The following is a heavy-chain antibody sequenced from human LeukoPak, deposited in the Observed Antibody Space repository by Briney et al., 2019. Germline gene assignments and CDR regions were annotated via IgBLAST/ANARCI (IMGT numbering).Heavy chain of an antibody. CDR1: GFIFSSYW. CDR3: ARATVATAGTE. Sequence: GGSLSLFYTASGFIFSSYWMTGLRQAPGKGLDWVANIRRARGAQNYVGSVKARFTISRDNAKNSLFLQMSSLRVEDTAVYYCARATVATAGTEWGQGTLVTVSS. CDR2: IRRARGAQ. V-gene: IGHV3-7*01. J-gene: IGHJ4*02. D-gene: IGHD6-13*01.